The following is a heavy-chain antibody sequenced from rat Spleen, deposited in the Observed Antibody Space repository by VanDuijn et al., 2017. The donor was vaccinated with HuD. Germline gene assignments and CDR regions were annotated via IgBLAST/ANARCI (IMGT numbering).Heavy chain of an antibody. Sequence: EVQLVESDGGLVQPGRSLKLSCAASGFTFSDYYMAWVRQGPTQGLEWVATINYDGSSTYYRDSVKGRFTISRDNAKSTLYLQMDSLRSEDTATYYCARSVFDYWGQGVMVTVSS. CDR2: INYDGSST. CDR1: GFTFSDYY. J-gene: IGHJ2*01. CDR3: ARSVFDY. V-gene: IGHV5-29*01.